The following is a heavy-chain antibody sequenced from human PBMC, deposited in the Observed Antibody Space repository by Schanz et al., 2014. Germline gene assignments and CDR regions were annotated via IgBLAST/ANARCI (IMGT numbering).Heavy chain of an antibody. D-gene: IGHD5-18*01. CDR3: ARGGYSYGSGYYAMDV. CDR1: GFTFSKAW. V-gene: IGHV3-11*04. CDR2: ISGSGRDT. J-gene: IGHJ6*02. Sequence: VQLVESGGGLVEPGGSLGLSCAASGFTFSKAWMSWVRQAPGKGPEWFSAISGSGRDTYYAASVKGRFTISRDNAKSTVYLQMNSLGVEDMAVYYCARGGYSYGSGYYAMDVWGQGTAVTVSS.